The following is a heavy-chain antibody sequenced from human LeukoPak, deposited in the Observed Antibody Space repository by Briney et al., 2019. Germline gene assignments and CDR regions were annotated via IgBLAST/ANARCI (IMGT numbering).Heavy chain of an antibody. CDR1: GGTFSSYA. V-gene: IGHV1-69*05. Sequence: SVKVSCKASGGTFSSYAISWVRQAPGQGLEWMGGIIPIFGTVNYAQKFQGRVTITTDESTSTAYMELSSLRSEDTAVYYCARAPPASSCIAARPDRGGCYYYYYYMDVWGKGTTVTVSS. CDR3: ARAPPASSCIAARPDRGGCYYYYYYMDV. J-gene: IGHJ6*03. CDR2: IIPIFGTV. D-gene: IGHD6-6*01.